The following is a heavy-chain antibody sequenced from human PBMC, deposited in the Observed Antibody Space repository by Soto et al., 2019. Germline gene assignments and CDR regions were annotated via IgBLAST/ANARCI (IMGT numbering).Heavy chain of an antibody. CDR1: GGSISTYY. Sequence: QVQLQESGPGLVKPSETLSLTYTVSGGSISTYYWSWIRQSPGKGLEWIAYIDYSGTTSTNYNPSLKSRVTISLDTSKNQFSLKLSSVTAADTAVYYCARGHYYYDDWGQGTLVTVSS. V-gene: IGHV4-59*01. J-gene: IGHJ4*02. CDR2: IDYSGTTST. CDR3: ARGHYYYDD.